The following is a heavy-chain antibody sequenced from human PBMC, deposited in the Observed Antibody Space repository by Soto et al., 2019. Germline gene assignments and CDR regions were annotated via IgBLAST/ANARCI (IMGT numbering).Heavy chain of an antibody. V-gene: IGHV4-59*08. CDR2: IHYTGNT. CDR1: GDSINNYY. CDR3: VKRSLLMAPT. D-gene: IGHD1-26*01. J-gene: IGHJ4*02. Sequence: SETLSLTCTVSGDSINNYYWSWIRQPPGKRLEWIGYIHYTGNTHYNAPLKSRVIISADTSKNQFSLSLNSVTAADTAVYYCVKRSLLMAPTWGQGIQVTVSS.